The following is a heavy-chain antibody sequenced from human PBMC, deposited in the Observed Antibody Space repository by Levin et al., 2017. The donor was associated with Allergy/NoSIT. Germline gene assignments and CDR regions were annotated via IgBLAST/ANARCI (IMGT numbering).Heavy chain of an antibody. Sequence: SETLSLTCTVSGASVSGDSLYWSWIRQPPGKRLEWIGYISHSGYSNYNPSLWSRVTISLDTSKNQVSLTMTSITAADTAVYYCARDILWVGELLHDSWGQGTLVSVSS. V-gene: IGHV4-61*01. CDR2: ISHSGYS. CDR1: GASVSGDSLY. J-gene: IGHJ4*02. CDR3: ARDILWVGELLHDS. D-gene: IGHD3-10*01.